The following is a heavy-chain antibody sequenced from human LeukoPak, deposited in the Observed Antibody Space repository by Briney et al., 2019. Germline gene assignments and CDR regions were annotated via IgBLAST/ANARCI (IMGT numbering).Heavy chain of an antibody. Sequence: SETLSLTCTVSGGSISSSSYYWGWIRQPPGKGLEWIGSIYYSGSTYYNPSLKSRVTISVDTSKNQFSLKLSSVTAADTAVYYCARLGSVVDYWGQGTLVTVSS. CDR1: GGSISSSSYY. D-gene: IGHD3-10*01. V-gene: IGHV4-39*01. CDR2: IYYSGST. CDR3: ARLGSVVDY. J-gene: IGHJ4*02.